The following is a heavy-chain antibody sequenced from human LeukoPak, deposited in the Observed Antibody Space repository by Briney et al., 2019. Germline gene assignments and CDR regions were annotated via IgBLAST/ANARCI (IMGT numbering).Heavy chain of an antibody. J-gene: IGHJ4*02. D-gene: IGHD3-10*01. Sequence: ASETLSLTCTVSGGSISSSSYYWGWIRQPPGKGLEWIGNIYYNGNTYYNPSLKSRVTISADTSKNQFSLKLSSVTAADTAVYYCARDGKEFGTLDYWGQGTLVTVSS. CDR3: ARDGKEFGTLDY. CDR2: IYYNGNT. V-gene: IGHV4-39*07. CDR1: GGSISSSSYY.